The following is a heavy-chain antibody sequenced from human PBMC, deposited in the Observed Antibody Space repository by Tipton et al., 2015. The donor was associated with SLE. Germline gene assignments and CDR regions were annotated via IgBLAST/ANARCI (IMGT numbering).Heavy chain of an antibody. Sequence: TLSLTCTVSGGSISNYYWSWIRQPPGEGPEWIGYIYYSGSTNYSPSLKSRVTMSVDTSKNQFSLKLSSVTAADTAIYYCASNSGTYYYYYYMDVWGKGTTVTVSS. CDR1: GGSISNYY. CDR3: ASNSGTYYYYYYMDV. CDR2: IYYSGST. D-gene: IGHD1-26*01. V-gene: IGHV4-59*01. J-gene: IGHJ6*03.